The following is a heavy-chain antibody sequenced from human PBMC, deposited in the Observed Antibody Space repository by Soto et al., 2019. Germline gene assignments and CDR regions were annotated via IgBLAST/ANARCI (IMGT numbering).Heavy chain of an antibody. Sequence: EVQLVESGGGLVQPGGSLRLSCVASGFTFSDHSMDWVRQAPGKGLEWVGRTGNKVNSYTTQYAASVRGRFTISRDESKNTLFVQMNSLKAENTALYYCTRTYYAGSHYHDYWGQGTLVTVSS. CDR1: GFTFSDHS. CDR2: TGNKVNSYTT. D-gene: IGHD3-10*01. V-gene: IGHV3-72*01. CDR3: TRTYYAGSHYHDY. J-gene: IGHJ4*02.